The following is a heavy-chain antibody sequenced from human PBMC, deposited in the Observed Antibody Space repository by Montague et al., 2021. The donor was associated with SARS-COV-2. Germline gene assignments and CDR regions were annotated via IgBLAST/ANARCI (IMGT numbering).Heavy chain of an antibody. CDR2: IYTSGST. J-gene: IGHJ6*02. CDR3: ARGGWGGTDCSSTSCKPYYYYYGMDV. CDR1: GGSISSGSYY. Sequence: TLSLTCTVSGGSISSGSYYWSWIRQPAGKGLEWIGRIYTSGSTNYNPSLKSRVTISVDTSKNQFSLKLSSVTAADTAVYYCARGGWGGTDCSSTSCKPYYYYYGMDVWGQGTTVTVCS. D-gene: IGHD2-2*01. V-gene: IGHV4-61*02.